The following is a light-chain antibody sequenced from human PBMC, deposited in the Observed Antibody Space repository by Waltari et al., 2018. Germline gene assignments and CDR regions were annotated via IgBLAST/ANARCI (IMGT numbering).Light chain of an antibody. Sequence: QSALTQPASASGSPGQSTTIFCSGTSSDVGYYNLVSCYQQHPGKAPKVIIYEVTKRPSGVSNRFSGSKSGNTASLTISGLQAEDEAEYFCCSFAGSVTFVVFGGGTKVTVL. J-gene: IGLJ2*01. CDR1: SSDVGYYNL. CDR2: EVT. V-gene: IGLV2-23*02. CDR3: CSFAGSVTFVV.